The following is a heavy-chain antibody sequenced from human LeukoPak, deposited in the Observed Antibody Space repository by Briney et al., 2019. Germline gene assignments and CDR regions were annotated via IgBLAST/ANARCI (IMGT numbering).Heavy chain of an antibody. V-gene: IGHV3-21*01. CDR2: ISGSSRYI. D-gene: IGHD3-3*02. J-gene: IGHJ5*02. CDR3: ARDHGINS. CDR1: AFTFSSYS. Sequence: PGGSLRLSCAASAFTFSSYSMNWVRQAPGQGLEWASSISGSSRYIYYADSVKGRFTISRDNAKNSLYLQMNSLRAEDTAVYYCARDHGINSWGQGTLVTVSS.